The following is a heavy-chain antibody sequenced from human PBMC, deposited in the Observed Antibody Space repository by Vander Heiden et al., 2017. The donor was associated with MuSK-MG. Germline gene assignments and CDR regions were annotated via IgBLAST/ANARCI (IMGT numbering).Heavy chain of an antibody. CDR2: MNPNSGNT. CDR1: GYPFTSYG. Sequence: QVQLVQSGAEVKKPGAPVKVSCKASGYPFTSYGINWGRQATGQGLEWMGWMNPNSGNTGYAQKFQGRVTMTRNTSITTAYMELSSLRSEDTAVYYCARPLGTTNAFDIWGQGTMVTVSS. CDR3: ARPLGTTNAFDI. D-gene: IGHD1-1*01. V-gene: IGHV1-8*01. J-gene: IGHJ3*02.